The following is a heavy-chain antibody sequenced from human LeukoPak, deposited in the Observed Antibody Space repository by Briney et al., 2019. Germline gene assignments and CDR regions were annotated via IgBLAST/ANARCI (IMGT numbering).Heavy chain of an antibody. D-gene: IGHD2-8*02. CDR2: MNPNSGNT. V-gene: IGHV1-8*01. J-gene: IGHJ6*03. CDR1: GYTFTSYD. Sequence: ASVKVSCKASGYTFTSYDINWVRRATGQGLEWMGWMNPNSGNTGYAQKFQGRVTMTRNTSISTAYMELSSLRSEDTAVYYCARGVLEGYYYYYYYMDVWGKGTTVTVSS. CDR3: ARGVLEGYYYYYYYMDV.